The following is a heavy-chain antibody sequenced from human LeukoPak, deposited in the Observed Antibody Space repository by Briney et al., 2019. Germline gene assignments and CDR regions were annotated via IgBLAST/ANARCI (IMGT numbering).Heavy chain of an antibody. CDR1: GGTFSSYA. Sequence: SVKVSCKASGGTFSSYAISWVRQALGQGLEWMGGIIPIFGTANYAQKFQGRVTITADESTSTAYMELSSLRSEDTAVYYCARTSLPCSGSLNWFDPWGQGTQVTVSS. D-gene: IGHD3-10*02. V-gene: IGHV1-69*01. CDR2: IIPIFGTA. CDR3: ARTSLPCSGSLNWFDP. J-gene: IGHJ5*02.